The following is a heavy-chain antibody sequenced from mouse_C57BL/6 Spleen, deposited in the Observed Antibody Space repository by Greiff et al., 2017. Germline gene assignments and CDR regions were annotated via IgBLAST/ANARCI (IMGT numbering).Heavy chain of an antibody. CDR3: ARSAYYYGSSYEAWFAY. D-gene: IGHD1-1*01. CDR1: GYTFTSYW. CDR2: IDPSDSYT. Sequence: QVQLQQSGAELVMPGASVKLSCKASGYTFTSYWMHWVKQRPGQGLEWIGEIDPSDSYTNYNQKFKGKSTLTVDKSSSTAYMQLSSLTSEDSAVYYCARSAYYYGSSYEAWFAYWGQGTLVTVSA. J-gene: IGHJ3*01. V-gene: IGHV1-69*01.